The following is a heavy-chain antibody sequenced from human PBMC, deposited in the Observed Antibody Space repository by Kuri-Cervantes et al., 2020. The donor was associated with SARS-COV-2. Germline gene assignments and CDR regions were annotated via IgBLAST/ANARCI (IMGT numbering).Heavy chain of an antibody. Sequence: GGSLRLSCAASGFTFSNYAMSWVRQAPGKGLEWVANIKQDGSEKYYVDSVKGRFTISRDNAKNSLYLQMNSLRAEDTAVYYCARGETSSSEYYYYYMGVWGKGTTVTVSS. CDR3: ARGETSSSEYYYYYMGV. J-gene: IGHJ6*03. D-gene: IGHD6-6*01. V-gene: IGHV3-7*01. CDR2: IKQDGSEK. CDR1: GFTFSNYA.